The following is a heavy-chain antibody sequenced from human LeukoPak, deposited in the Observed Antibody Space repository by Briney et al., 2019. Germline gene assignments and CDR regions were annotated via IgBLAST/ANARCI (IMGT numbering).Heavy chain of an antibody. CDR2: INHSGST. CDR1: GGSFSGYY. D-gene: IGHD4-11*01. V-gene: IGHV4-34*01. CDR3: ARARTTVRFDP. Sequence: SETLSLTCAVYGGSFSGYYWSWIRQPPGKGLEWIGEINHSGSTNYNPSLKSRVTISVDTSKNQFSLKLSSVTAADTAVYYCARARTTVRFDPWGQGTLVTVSS. J-gene: IGHJ5*02.